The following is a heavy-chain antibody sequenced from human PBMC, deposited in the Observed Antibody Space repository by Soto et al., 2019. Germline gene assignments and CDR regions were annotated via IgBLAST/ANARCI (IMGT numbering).Heavy chain of an antibody. CDR3: AKDEYYYSRSGYYIFDS. CDR2: ISYDGTNK. V-gene: IGHV3-30*18. CDR1: GFSFSSYG. J-gene: IGHJ4*02. Sequence: GSLRLSCAASGFSFSSYGMHWVRQTPGKGLEWVTFISYDGTNKYYGDSVKGRFTISRDNSKKTLYLQMNSLRPEDTALYYCAKDEYYYSRSGYYIFDSWGQGTLVTVSS. D-gene: IGHD3-22*01.